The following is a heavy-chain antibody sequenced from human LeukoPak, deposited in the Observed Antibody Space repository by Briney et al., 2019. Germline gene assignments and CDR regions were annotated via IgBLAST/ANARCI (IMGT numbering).Heavy chain of an antibody. Sequence: GGSLRLSCAASGFTVSSNYMSWVRQAPGRGLEWVSVIYSGGSTYYADSVKGRFTISRDNSKNTLYLQMNSLRAEDTAVYYCAREHGRFGENYFDYWGQGTLVTVSS. V-gene: IGHV3-53*01. D-gene: IGHD3-10*01. CDR3: AREHGRFGENYFDY. CDR2: IYSGGST. J-gene: IGHJ4*02. CDR1: GFTVSSNY.